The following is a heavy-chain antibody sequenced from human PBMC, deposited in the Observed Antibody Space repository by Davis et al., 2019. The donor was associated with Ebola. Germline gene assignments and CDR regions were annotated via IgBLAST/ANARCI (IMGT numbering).Heavy chain of an antibody. Sequence: GESLKISCAASGFTFSSYAMHCVRQAPGKGLEWVAVISYDGSNKYYADSVKGRFTISRDNSKNTLYLQMNSLRAEDTAVYYCATSFGRYYYYGMDVWGQGTTVTVSS. CDR3: ATSFGRYYYYGMDV. J-gene: IGHJ6*02. CDR1: GFTFSSYA. D-gene: IGHD3-3*01. CDR2: ISYDGSNK. V-gene: IGHV3-30-3*01.